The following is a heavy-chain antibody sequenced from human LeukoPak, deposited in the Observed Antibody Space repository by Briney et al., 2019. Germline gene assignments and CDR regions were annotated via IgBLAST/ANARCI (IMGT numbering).Heavy chain of an antibody. D-gene: IGHD6-19*01. V-gene: IGHV4-4*07. Sequence: KPSETLSLTCTVSGGSISSYYWSWIRQPAGKGLEWIGRIYTSGSTNYNPSLKSRVTMSVDTSKNQFSLKLSSVTAADTAVYYCARDLQGAVAGTRYNWFDPWGQGTLVTVSS. J-gene: IGHJ5*02. CDR1: GGSISSYY. CDR3: ARDLQGAVAGTRYNWFDP. CDR2: IYTSGST.